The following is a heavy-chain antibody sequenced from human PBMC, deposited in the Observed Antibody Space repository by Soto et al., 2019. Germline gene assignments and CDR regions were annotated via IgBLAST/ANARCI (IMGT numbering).Heavy chain of an antibody. CDR3: AHRVLRTVFGLVTTTAIYFDF. V-gene: IGHV2-5*02. Sequence: QITLNESGPTVVRPTETLTLTCRFSGFSLTTSGVGVGWIRQSPGKAPEWLALIYWDDDKRYSASLKSRLTITKDSSKNQVVLTVSDLDPTDTATYYCAHRVLRTVFGLVTTTAIYFDFWSQGTPVPVSS. J-gene: IGHJ4*02. CDR2: IYWDDDK. CDR1: GFSLTTSGVG. D-gene: IGHD3-3*01.